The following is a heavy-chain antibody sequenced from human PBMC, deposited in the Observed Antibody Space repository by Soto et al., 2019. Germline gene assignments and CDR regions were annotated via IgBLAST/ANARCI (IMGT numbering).Heavy chain of an antibody. V-gene: IGHV3-73*01. D-gene: IGHD4-17*01. CDR2: IRSKANNYAT. CDR3: TRRKGDYLWDDAFDI. J-gene: IGHJ3*02. Sequence: GGSLRLSCAASGFSFSGSAIHWVRQASGKGLEWVGHIRSKANNYATAYAASVKGRFTISRDDSKNTAYLQMNSLKIEDTAVYYCTRRKGDYLWDDAFDIWGQGTMVTVSS. CDR1: GFSFSGSA.